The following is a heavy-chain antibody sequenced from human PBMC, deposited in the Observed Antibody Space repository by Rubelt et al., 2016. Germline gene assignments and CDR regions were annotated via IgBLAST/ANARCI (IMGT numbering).Heavy chain of an antibody. CDR2: IYHTGTT. CDR1: GYSISSGYY. V-gene: IGHV4-38-2*02. J-gene: IGHJ5*02. Sequence: QVQLQESGPRLVQPSETLSLTCTVSGYSISSGYYWGWIRQPPGKGLEWIGSIYHTGTTYYNPSLKSRVTISVDTSKNQFSLKPGSVTAAAPAVYYCARLRWNDFWFDPWGQGTPVTVSS. CDR3: ARLRWNDFWFDP. D-gene: IGHD1-1*01.